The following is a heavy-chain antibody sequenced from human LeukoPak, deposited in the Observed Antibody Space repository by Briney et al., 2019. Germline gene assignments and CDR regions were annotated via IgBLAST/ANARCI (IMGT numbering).Heavy chain of an antibody. V-gene: IGHV1-69*04. CDR2: IIPILGIA. Sequence: SVKVSCKASGGTFSSYAISWVRQAPGQGLEWMGRIIPILGIANYAQKFQERVTITRDMSTSTAYMELSSLRSEDTAVYYCAAYSCTNGVCYDYWGQGTLVTVSS. D-gene: IGHD2-8*01. CDR3: AAYSCTNGVCYDY. J-gene: IGHJ4*02. CDR1: GGTFSSYA.